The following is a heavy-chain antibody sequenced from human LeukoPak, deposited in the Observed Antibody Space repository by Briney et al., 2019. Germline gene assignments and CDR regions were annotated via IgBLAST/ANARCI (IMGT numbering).Heavy chain of an antibody. Sequence: GASVKVSCKASGYTFTSYDINWVRQATGQGLEWMGWMNPNSGNTGYAQKFQGRVTMTRNTSISTAYMELSSLRSEDTAVYYCATPLYYYDSSGYPSDAFDIWGQGTMVTVSS. CDR2: MNPNSGNT. J-gene: IGHJ3*02. V-gene: IGHV1-8*01. CDR3: ATPLYYYDSSGYPSDAFDI. CDR1: GYTFTSYD. D-gene: IGHD3-22*01.